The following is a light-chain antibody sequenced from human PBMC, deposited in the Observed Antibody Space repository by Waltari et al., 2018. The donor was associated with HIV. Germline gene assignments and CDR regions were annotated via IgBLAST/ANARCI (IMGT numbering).Light chain of an antibody. J-gene: IGKJ2*01. CDR1: QSVNSN. CDR2: AAS. CDR3: QQYTTWPPYT. V-gene: IGKV3-15*01. Sequence: EIVMTQSPATLSVSPGERASLSCRASQSVNSNLAWYQQPPGQAPRLLIYAASTRATGIPARFSGSGAGTEFTLTISSLHSEDFAVYYCQQYTTWPPYTFGQGTKLEMK.